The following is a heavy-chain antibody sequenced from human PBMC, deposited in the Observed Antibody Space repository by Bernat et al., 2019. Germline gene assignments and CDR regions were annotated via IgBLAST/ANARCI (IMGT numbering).Heavy chain of an antibody. CDR2: IGTAGDT. D-gene: IGHD2-21*02. J-gene: IGHJ3*02. Sequence: EVQLVESGGGLVQPGGSLRLSCAASGFTFSSYDMHWVRQATGKGLEWVSAIGTAGDTYYPGSVKGRFTISRENAKNSLQLQMNSLGAGDTAVYYCARMGDHDAFDIWGQGTMVTVSS. CDR1: GFTFSSYD. V-gene: IGHV3-13*04. CDR3: ARMGDHDAFDI.